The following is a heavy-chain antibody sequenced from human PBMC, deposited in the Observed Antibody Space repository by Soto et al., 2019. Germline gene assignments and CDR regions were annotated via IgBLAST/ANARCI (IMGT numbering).Heavy chain of an antibody. D-gene: IGHD1-26*01. Sequence: GGSLRLSCAASGFTFSSYAMSWVRQAPGKGLEWVSAISGSGGSTYYADSVKGRFTISRDNSKNTLYLRMNSLRAEDTAVYYCAKDGSEWELPDYWGQGTLVTVSS. CDR3: AKDGSEWELPDY. CDR1: GFTFSSYA. V-gene: IGHV3-23*01. J-gene: IGHJ4*02. CDR2: ISGSGGST.